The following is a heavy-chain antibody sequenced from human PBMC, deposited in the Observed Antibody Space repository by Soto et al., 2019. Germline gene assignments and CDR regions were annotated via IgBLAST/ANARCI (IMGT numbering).Heavy chain of an antibody. V-gene: IGHV3-48*02. J-gene: IGHJ6*02. CDR1: GFTFSSYD. D-gene: IGHD5-12*01. CDR3: ARVIYGGWATIKDYYYYAMDV. Sequence: PGGSLRLSCAASGFTFSSYDMNWVRQAPGKGLEWVSYISSGSSRIFYADSVKGRFTISRDNAKNSLYLQMNSLRDEDTAVYYCARVIYGGWATIKDYYYYAMDVWGQGTTVTAP. CDR2: ISSGSSRI.